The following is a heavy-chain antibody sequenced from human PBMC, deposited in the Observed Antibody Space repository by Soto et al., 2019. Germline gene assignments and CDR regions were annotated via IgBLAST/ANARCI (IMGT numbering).Heavy chain of an antibody. CDR3: ARAIENYDILTGYYYYGMDV. CDR1: GDSVSSNSAA. CDR2: TYYRSKWYN. Sequence: SQTLSLTCAISGDSVSSNSAAWNWIRQSPSRGLEWLGRTYYRSKWYNDYAVSVKSRITINPDTSKNQFSLQLNSVTPEDTAVYYCARAIENYDILTGYYYYGMDVWGKGTTVTVSS. J-gene: IGHJ6*04. D-gene: IGHD3-9*01. V-gene: IGHV6-1*01.